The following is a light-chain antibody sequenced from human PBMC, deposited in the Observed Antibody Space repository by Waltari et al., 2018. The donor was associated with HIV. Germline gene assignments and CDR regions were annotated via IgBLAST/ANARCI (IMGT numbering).Light chain of an antibody. CDR1: QTVNNNF. CDR3: QYFTSTPTYT. J-gene: IGKJ2*01. V-gene: IGKV3-20*01. CDR2: GAS. Sequence: EVVLTLSPRTLSLSPGERVALSCRAIQTVNNNFVTWYQQKPGQAPRLLIYGASNWATDSPDRFSGFGSATDFTLFISTLDPEDSAFYFCQYFTSTPTYTFGQGTKLEIK.